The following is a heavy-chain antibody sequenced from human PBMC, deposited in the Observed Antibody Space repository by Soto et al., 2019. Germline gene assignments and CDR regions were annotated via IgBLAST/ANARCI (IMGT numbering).Heavy chain of an antibody. CDR2: INPSGGST. Sequence: VKVSCKASGYTFTSYYMHWVRQAPGQGLEWMGIINPSGGSTSYAQKFQGRVTMTRDTSTSTVYMELSSLGSEDTAVYYCARDPPYDYDILTGFPNYYYYGMDVWGQGTTVTVSS. J-gene: IGHJ6*02. D-gene: IGHD3-9*01. CDR3: ARDPPYDYDILTGFPNYYYYGMDV. V-gene: IGHV1-46*01. CDR1: GYTFTSYY.